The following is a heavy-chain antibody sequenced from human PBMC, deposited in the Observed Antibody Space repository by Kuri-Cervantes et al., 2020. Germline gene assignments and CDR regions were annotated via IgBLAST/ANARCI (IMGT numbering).Heavy chain of an antibody. CDR2: ISYDERAK. CDR3: AKDLRGSTYYYDSNQY. V-gene: IGHV3-30*04. CDR1: GITNSWYA. J-gene: IGHJ4*02. Sequence: GGSLRLSCAASGITNSWYAMHWVRQAPGKGLEWVAVISYDERAKYYGDSVKGRFTISRDTSKNTVYLQMNSLRAEDTAVYYCAKDLRGSTYYYDSNQYWGQGTLVTVSS. D-gene: IGHD3-22*01.